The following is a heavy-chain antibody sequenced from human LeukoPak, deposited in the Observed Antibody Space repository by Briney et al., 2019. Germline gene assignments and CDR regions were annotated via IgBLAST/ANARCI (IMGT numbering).Heavy chain of an antibody. D-gene: IGHD3-22*01. V-gene: IGHV3-30-3*01. J-gene: IGHJ3*02. CDR3: ASGGYLDRPDAFDI. Sequence: GRSLRLSCAASGFTFSSYAMHWVRQAPGKGLEWVAVISYDGSNKYYADSVKGRFTISRDNSKNTLYLQMNSLRAEDTAVYYCASGGYLDRPDAFDIWGQGTMVTVSS. CDR1: GFTFSSYA. CDR2: ISYDGSNK.